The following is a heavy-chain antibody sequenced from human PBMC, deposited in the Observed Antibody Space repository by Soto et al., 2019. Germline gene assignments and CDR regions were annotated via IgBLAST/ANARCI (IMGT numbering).Heavy chain of an antibody. J-gene: IGHJ4*02. CDR3: ARDEGDIVVVPAAIPFDY. D-gene: IGHD2-2*01. V-gene: IGHV3-33*01. CDR2: IWCDGSNK. Sequence: QVQLVESGGGVVQPGRSLRLSCAASGFTFSSYGMHWVRQAPGKGLEWVAVIWCDGSNKYYADSVKGRFTISRDNSKNTLYLQMNSLRAEDTAVYYCARDEGDIVVVPAAIPFDYWGQGTLVTVSS. CDR1: GFTFSSYG.